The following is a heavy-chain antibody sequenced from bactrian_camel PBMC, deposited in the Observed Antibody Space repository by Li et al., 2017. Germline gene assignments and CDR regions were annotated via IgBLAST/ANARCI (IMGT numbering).Heavy chain of an antibody. CDR1: NYIRSRYC. CDR2: IGTNGVT. V-gene: IGHV3S1*01. D-gene: IGHD2*01. J-gene: IGHJ4*01. Sequence: HVQLVESGGGSVKAGGSLNLSCTASNYIRSRYCLAWFRQVPGKARGGVAGIGTNGVTHLADSVKGRYTISRDAAKTTLYLQMNDLKFEDDAMYYCAADFGPYCSGSYLARRANFEGQGTQVTVS.